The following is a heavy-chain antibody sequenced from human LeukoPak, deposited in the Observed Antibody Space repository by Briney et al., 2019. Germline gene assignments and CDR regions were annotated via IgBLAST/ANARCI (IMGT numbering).Heavy chain of an antibody. CDR3: ARESSSWYVEFDY. CDR1: GYAFTGYY. J-gene: IGHJ4*02. CDR2: INPNSGGT. Sequence: ASVKVSCKASGYAFTGYYMHWVRQAPGQGLEWMGWINPNSGGTNYAQKFQGRVTMTRDTSISTAYMELSRLRSDDTAVYYCARESSSWYVEFDYWGQGTLVTVSS. D-gene: IGHD6-13*01. V-gene: IGHV1-2*02.